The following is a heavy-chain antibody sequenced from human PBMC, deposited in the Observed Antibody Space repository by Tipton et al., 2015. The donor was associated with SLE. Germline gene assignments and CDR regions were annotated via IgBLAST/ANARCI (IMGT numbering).Heavy chain of an antibody. CDR2: IYHSGST. D-gene: IGHD6-13*01. CDR1: GGSISSSNW. V-gene: IGHV4-4*02. J-gene: IGHJ5*02. Sequence: TLSLTCAVSGGSISSSNWWSWVRQPPGKGLEWIGEIYHSGSTNYNPSLKSRVTISVDTSKNQFSLKLSSVTAADTAVYYCARGPGIAAARWFDPWGQGTLVTVSS. CDR3: ARGPGIAAARWFDP.